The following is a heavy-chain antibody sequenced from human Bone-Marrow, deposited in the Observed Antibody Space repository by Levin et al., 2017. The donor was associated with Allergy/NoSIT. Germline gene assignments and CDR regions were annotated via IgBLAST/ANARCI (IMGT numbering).Heavy chain of an antibody. Sequence: GESLKISCQGSGYTFTRFWIGWVRQMPGKGLEWMGIFYPGDSDSRYSPSFQGQVTISADRSTNTAYLQWNSLKASDTAMYFCARVFSGSGTYGLFDIWGQGTMVTVSS. J-gene: IGHJ3*02. CDR2: FYPGDSDS. CDR1: GYTFTRFW. V-gene: IGHV5-51*01. D-gene: IGHD3-10*01. CDR3: ARVFSGSGTYGLFDI.